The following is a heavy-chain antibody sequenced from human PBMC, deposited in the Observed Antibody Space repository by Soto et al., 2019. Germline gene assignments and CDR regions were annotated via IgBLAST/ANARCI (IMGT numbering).Heavy chain of an antibody. CDR3: ARHEAAAPPQDYYYGMDV. CDR2: IDPSDSYT. V-gene: IGHV5-10-1*01. J-gene: IGHJ6*02. D-gene: IGHD6-13*01. Sequence: PGESLKISCKGSGYSFTSYWISWVRQMPGKGLEWMGRIDPSDSYTNYSPSFQGHVTISADKSISTAYLQWSSLKASDTAMYYCARHEAAAPPQDYYYGMDVWSQGTTVTVSS. CDR1: GYSFTSYW.